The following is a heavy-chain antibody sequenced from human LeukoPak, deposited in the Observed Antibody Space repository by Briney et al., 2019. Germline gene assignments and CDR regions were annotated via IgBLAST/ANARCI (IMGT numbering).Heavy chain of an antibody. Sequence: PSETLSLTCTVSGGSISSYYWSWIRQPAGKGLGWIGRIYTSGSTNYNTSLKSRVTMSVDTSKNQFSLKLSSVTAADTAVYYCARAAEDYYGSGSFKYYYYYYYMDVWGKGTTVTVSS. V-gene: IGHV4-4*07. J-gene: IGHJ6*03. CDR3: ARAAEDYYGSGSFKYYYYYYYMDV. D-gene: IGHD3-10*01. CDR1: GGSISSYY. CDR2: IYTSGST.